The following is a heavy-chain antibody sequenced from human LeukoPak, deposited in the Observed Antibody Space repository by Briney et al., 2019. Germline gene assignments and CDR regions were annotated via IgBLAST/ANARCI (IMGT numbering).Heavy chain of an antibody. V-gene: IGHV3-7*01. CDR3: AEGTTA. J-gene: IGHJ5*02. D-gene: IGHD2/OR15-2a*01. Sequence: GGSLRLSCAASGFTFTNHLMSWVRRAPGKGLEWVANINQDGSEKFYVDSVKGRFTISRDNAKNSLYLQMNSLRVDDTAVYYCAEGTTAWGQGTLVTVSS. CDR2: INQDGSEK. CDR1: GFTFTNHL.